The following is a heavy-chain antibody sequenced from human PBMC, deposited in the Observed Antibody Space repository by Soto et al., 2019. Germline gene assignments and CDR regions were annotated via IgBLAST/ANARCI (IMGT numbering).Heavy chain of an antibody. Sequence: GGSLRLSCTSSGFTFGDYAVNWFRQAPGKGLEWIGFIRSKGYGGTTEYAASAKGRFTISRDDAKSTAYLQVNSLKTEDTALYLGGRGKPKYRATFDDWGLGTLVTVSS. CDR1: GFTFGDYA. V-gene: IGHV3-49*03. J-gene: IGHJ4*02. CDR3: GRGKPKYRATFDD. D-gene: IGHD6-6*01. CDR2: IRSKGYGGTT.